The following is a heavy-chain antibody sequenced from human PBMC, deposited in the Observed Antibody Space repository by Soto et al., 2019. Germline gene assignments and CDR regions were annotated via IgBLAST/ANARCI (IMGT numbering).Heavy chain of an antibody. D-gene: IGHD3-22*01. CDR1: GDTFSSYA. CDR3: ARDHGGDSSGLPYYSDY. J-gene: IGHJ4*02. V-gene: IGHV1-69*13. CDR2: IIHIFGTA. Sequence: SVSVSCKASGDTFSSYAITCVRQAPRQVREWMGGIIHIFGTANYAQKFQGRVTITANESTRTAYMELSSLRSEDTAVYYCARDHGGDSSGLPYYSDYWGQGTWVTVSA.